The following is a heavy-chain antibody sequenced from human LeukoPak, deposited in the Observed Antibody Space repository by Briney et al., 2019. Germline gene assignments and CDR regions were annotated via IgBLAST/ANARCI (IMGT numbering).Heavy chain of an antibody. Sequence: SETLSLTCTVSGGSISSSSYYWGWTRQPPGKGLEWIGSIYYSGSTYYNPSLKSRVTISVDTSKNQFSLKLSSVTAADTAVYYCARQSSSSWYYFDYWGQGTLVTVSS. CDR1: GGSISSSSYY. CDR3: ARQSSSSWYYFDY. V-gene: IGHV4-39*01. D-gene: IGHD6-13*01. J-gene: IGHJ4*02. CDR2: IYYSGST.